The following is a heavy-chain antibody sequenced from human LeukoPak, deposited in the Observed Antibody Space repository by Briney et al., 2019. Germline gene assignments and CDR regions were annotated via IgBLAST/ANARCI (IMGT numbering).Heavy chain of an antibody. D-gene: IGHD1-14*01. CDR3: AKDYHLHGATFPGH. CDR1: RFTFRNYG. CDR2: ISLDGSNQ. J-gene: IGHJ4*02. V-gene: IGHV3-30*18. Sequence: PGGSLRLSCAASRFTFRNYGMHWVRQAPGKGLERLTLISLDGSNQFYADSVKGRFTISRDNSKDTLYLQMDALRPEDTAVYFCAKDYHLHGATFPGHWGQGTLVTVSS.